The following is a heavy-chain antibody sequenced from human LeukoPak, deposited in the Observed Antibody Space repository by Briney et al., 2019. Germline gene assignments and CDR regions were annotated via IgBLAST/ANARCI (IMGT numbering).Heavy chain of an antibody. CDR2: FDPEDGET. Sequence: ASVKVSCKVSGYTLTELSMHWVRQAPGKGLEWMGGFDPEDGETIYAQKFQGRVTMTEDTSTDTAYMELSSLRSEDTAVYYCAIVDSGYDFNYYYGMDVWGQGTTVTVSS. V-gene: IGHV1-24*01. D-gene: IGHD5-12*01. CDR1: GYTLTELS. CDR3: AIVDSGYDFNYYYGMDV. J-gene: IGHJ6*02.